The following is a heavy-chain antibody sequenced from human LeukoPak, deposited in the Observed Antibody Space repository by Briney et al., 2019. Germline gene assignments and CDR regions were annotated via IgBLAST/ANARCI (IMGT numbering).Heavy chain of an antibody. D-gene: IGHD6-19*01. CDR2: MNPKSGGT. CDR3: AKAVTGLYYFDS. CDR1: GYTFSDYY. Sequence: GASVKVSCKASGYTFSDYYTHWVRQAPGQGLEWMGWMNPKSGGTKYAQKFQGRVTMTRDTSLSTAYMELRRLRSDDTAVYYCAKAVTGLYYFDSWGQGTLVTVSS. J-gene: IGHJ4*02. V-gene: IGHV1-2*02.